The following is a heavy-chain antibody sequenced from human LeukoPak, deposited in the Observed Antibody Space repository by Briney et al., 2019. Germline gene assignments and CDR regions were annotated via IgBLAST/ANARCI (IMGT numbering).Heavy chain of an antibody. CDR3: AKDRTAARRIV. V-gene: IGHV3-66*01. CDR2: IYSGGST. Sequence: GGSLRLSCAASGFTVSSNYMSWVRQAPGKGLEWVSVIYSGGSTYYADSVKGRFTISRDNSKNTLYLQMNSLRAEDTAVYYCAKDRTAARRIVWGQGTLVTVSS. J-gene: IGHJ4*02. CDR1: GFTVSSNY. D-gene: IGHD6-6*01.